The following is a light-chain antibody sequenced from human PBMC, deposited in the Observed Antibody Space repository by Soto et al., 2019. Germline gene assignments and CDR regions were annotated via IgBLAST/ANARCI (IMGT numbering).Light chain of an antibody. J-gene: IGLJ2*01. V-gene: IGLV1-44*01. Sequence: QSVLTQPPSASGTPGQRVTISCSGSSSSIGTNTVTWYQQLPGTAPKLLIYSNNQRPSGVPDRFSGSKSGTSASLAISGLQSEDEADYYCAAWDVSLVVFGGGTKLPV. CDR2: SNN. CDR1: SSSIGTNT. CDR3: AAWDVSLVV.